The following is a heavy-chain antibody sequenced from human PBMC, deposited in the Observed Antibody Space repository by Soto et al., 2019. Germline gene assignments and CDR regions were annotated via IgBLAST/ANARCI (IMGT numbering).Heavy chain of an antibody. J-gene: IGHJ4*02. CDR2: IYPGDSDT. CDR1: GYSFTIYW. Sequence: PGESLKISCKGSGYSFTIYWIGWVRQMPGKGLEWMGIIYPGDSDTRYSPSFQGQVTISVTKSITTVFLQWSSLRASDTAMYYCARQIYDSDTGPNFQYYFDSWGQGTPVTVSS. D-gene: IGHD3-22*01. CDR3: ARQIYDSDTGPNFQYYFDS. V-gene: IGHV5-51*01.